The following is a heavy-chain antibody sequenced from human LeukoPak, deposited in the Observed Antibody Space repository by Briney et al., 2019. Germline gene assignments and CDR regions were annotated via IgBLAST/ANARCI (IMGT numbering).Heavy chain of an antibody. CDR3: ARVNKGYCSGGSCYPLGY. V-gene: IGHV1-2*06. CDR1: GYTFTGYY. D-gene: IGHD2-15*01. Sequence: ASVKVSCKASGYTFTGYYMHWVRQAPGQGLEWMGQINPNSGGTNYAQKFQGRVTMTRDTSISTAYMELSRLRSDDTAVYYCARVNKGYCSGGSCYPLGYWGQGTLVTVSS. CDR2: INPNSGGT. J-gene: IGHJ4*02.